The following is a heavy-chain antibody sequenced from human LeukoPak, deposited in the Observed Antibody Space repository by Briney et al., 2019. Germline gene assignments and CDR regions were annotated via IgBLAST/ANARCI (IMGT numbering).Heavy chain of an antibody. J-gene: IGHJ4*02. CDR1: GFAFSSYA. CDR3: AKDLRTTVTTAFDY. D-gene: IGHD4-17*01. V-gene: IGHV3-23*01. CDR2: ISGSGGST. Sequence: GGSLRLSCAASGFAFSSYAMSWVRQAPGKGLEWVSAISGSGGSTYYADSAKGRFTISRDNSKNTLYLQMDSLRAEDTAVYYCAKDLRTTVTTAFDYWGQGTLVTVSS.